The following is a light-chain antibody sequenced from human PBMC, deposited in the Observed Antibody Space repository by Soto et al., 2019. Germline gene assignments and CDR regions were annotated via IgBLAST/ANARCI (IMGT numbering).Light chain of an antibody. CDR3: QKYNRAPFT. Sequence: DIQMTQSPSSLSASVGDRVTITCRASQGISNYLAWYHQKPGKVPKLLIYDASTLQSGVPSRFSGSGSGTDFTLTISILQPGDVATYYCQKYNRAPFTFGPGTKVHIK. CDR2: DAS. CDR1: QGISNY. V-gene: IGKV1-27*01. J-gene: IGKJ3*01.